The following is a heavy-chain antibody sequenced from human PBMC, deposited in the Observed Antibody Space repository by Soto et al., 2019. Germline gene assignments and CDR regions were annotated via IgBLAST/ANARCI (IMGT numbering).Heavy chain of an antibody. V-gene: IGHV3-30*18. D-gene: IGHD1-26*01. CDR1: GFTFSSYG. J-gene: IGHJ4*02. Sequence: QVQLVESGGGVVQPGRSLRLSCAASGFTFSSYGMHWVRQAPGKGLEWVASISYDGSNTYYADSVKGRFTISRDNSKNTLYLQMNILRAEDTSGYDCAKEGGLSGSYYISSSYYFAYWGQGTLVTVSS. CDR3: AKEGGLSGSYYISSSYYFAY. CDR2: ISYDGSNT.